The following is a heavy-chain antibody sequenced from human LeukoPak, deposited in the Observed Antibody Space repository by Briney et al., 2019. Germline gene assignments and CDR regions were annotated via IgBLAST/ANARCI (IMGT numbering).Heavy chain of an antibody. Sequence: LTGGSLRLSCAASGFAVSSNYMSWVRQAPGKGLEWVSVVYSGDNTYYAASVRGRFTISRDNSKNTLYLRMNSLRPEDTAVYFCARDAANSIAARYDYWGQGTLVTVSP. CDR3: ARDAANSIAARYDY. J-gene: IGHJ4*02. D-gene: IGHD6-6*01. CDR1: GFAVSSNY. CDR2: VYSGDNT. V-gene: IGHV3-53*01.